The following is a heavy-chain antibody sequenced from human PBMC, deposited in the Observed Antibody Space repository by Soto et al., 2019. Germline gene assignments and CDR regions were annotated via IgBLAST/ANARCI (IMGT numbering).Heavy chain of an antibody. V-gene: IGHV5-51*01. CDR3: TRGGVSTRTFDY. Sequence: PGESLKISCKGSGYNFAGYWIAWVRQMPGKGLELMGIIYPSDSDTRYRPSFQGQVTISADKSISSAYLQWSSLRASDTAIYYCTRGGVSTRTFDYWGQGTQVTVS. J-gene: IGHJ4*02. CDR2: IYPSDSDT. CDR1: GYNFAGYW. D-gene: IGHD3-3*01.